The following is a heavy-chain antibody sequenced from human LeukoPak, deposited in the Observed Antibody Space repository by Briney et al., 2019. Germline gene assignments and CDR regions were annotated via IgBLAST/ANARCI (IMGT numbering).Heavy chain of an antibody. V-gene: IGHV3-23*01. Sequence: GGSLRLSCAASGFTFSSYAMSWVRQAPGKGLEWVSAISGSGGSTYYADSVKGRFTISRDNAKNSLYLQMNSLRAEDTALYYCARVRYYDSSGYPRGAFDIWGQGTMVTVSS. J-gene: IGHJ3*02. D-gene: IGHD3-22*01. CDR1: GFTFSSYA. CDR2: ISGSGGST. CDR3: ARVRYYDSSGYPRGAFDI.